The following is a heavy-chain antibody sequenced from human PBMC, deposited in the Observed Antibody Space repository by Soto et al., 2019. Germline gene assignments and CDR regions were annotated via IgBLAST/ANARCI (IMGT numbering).Heavy chain of an antibody. CDR1: GGSFSGYY. Sequence: PSETLSLTCAVYGGSFSGYYWSWIRQPPGKGLEWIGEINHSGSTNYNPSLKSRVTISVDTSKNQFSLKLSSVTAADTAVYYCARGQSTMVRGVIGVGNWFDPWGQGTLVTVS. CDR3: ARGQSTMVRGVIGVGNWFDP. CDR2: INHSGST. D-gene: IGHD3-10*01. V-gene: IGHV4-34*01. J-gene: IGHJ5*02.